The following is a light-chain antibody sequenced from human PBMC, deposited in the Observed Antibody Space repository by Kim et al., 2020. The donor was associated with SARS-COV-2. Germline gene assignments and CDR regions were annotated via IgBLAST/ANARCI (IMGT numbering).Light chain of an antibody. CDR2: YDS. Sequence: SYELTQPPSVSVAPGETARIPCGGFNIGNERVHWYQQKTGQAPVLVIYYDSHRPSGIPDRISASNSGNTATLTISRVEAGDEADYYCQVWDSTTVHWVFG. CDR1: NIGNER. J-gene: IGLJ3*02. V-gene: IGLV3-21*04. CDR3: QVWDSTTVHWV.